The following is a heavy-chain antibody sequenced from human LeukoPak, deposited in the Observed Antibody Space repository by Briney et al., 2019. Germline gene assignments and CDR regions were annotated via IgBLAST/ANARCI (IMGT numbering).Heavy chain of an antibody. CDR2: VCASGGCT. Sequence: PGGSLRLSCEASGFTFSSYAMSWVRQSPGKGLEWVAAVCASGGCTYYADSVKGRFSVSRDNAMNTLSLQMDSLRADDTAVYFCAKDRRDYAGPHDYFEWWGQGTLVTVSS. CDR3: AKDRRDYAGPHDYFEW. J-gene: IGHJ4*02. V-gene: IGHV3-23*01. CDR1: GFTFSSYA. D-gene: IGHD4-17*01.